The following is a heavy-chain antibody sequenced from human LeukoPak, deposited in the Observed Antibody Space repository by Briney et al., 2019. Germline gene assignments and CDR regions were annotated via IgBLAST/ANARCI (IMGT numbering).Heavy chain of an antibody. D-gene: IGHD2-2*01. CDR1: GGSISSYY. CDR2: IYYSGST. J-gene: IGHJ4*02. V-gene: IGHV4-59*08. CDR3: ARSCSSTSCYLGFDY. Sequence: SETLSLTCTVSGGSISSYYWSWIRQPPGKGLEWIGYIYYSGSTNYNPSLKSRVTTSVDTSKNQFSLKLSSVTAADTAVYYCARSCSSTSCYLGFDYWGQGTLVTVSS.